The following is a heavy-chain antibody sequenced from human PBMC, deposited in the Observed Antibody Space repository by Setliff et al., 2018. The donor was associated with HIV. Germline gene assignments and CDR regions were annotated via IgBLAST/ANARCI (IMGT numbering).Heavy chain of an antibody. D-gene: IGHD2-2*01. V-gene: IGHV4-61*09. CDR2: IYTSGST. Sequence: TLSLTCTVSGGSISSGSYYWSWIRQPAGKGLEWIGYIYTSGSTNYNPSLKSRVTISVDTSKNQFSLKLSSVTAADTAVYYCARGRSDCSSTSCQYYYYYMDVWGQGTTVTVSS. J-gene: IGHJ6*03. CDR3: ARGRSDCSSTSCQYYYYYMDV. CDR1: GGSISSGSYY.